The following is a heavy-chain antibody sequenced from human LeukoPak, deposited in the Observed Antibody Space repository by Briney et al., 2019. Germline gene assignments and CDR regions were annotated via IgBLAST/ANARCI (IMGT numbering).Heavy chain of an antibody. CDR2: ISGSGGST. CDR3: ATVPPYCSSTSCYFVY. CDR1: GFTFSSYA. Sequence: GGSLRLSCAASGFTFSSYAMSWVRQAPGKGLERVSAISGSGGSTYCADSVKGRFTISRDNSKNTLYLQMNSLRAEDTAVYYCATVPPYCSSTSCYFVYWGQGTLVTVSS. V-gene: IGHV3-23*01. D-gene: IGHD2-2*01. J-gene: IGHJ4*02.